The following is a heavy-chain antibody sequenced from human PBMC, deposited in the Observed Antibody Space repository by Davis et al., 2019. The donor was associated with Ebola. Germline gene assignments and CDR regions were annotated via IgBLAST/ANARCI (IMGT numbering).Heavy chain of an antibody. J-gene: IGHJ6*02. CDR3: ARYCNSPTCRQYSYFGMDA. Sequence: AASVKVSCKAPGGTFGSYAVSWVRQAPGQGLEWMGGIYVHYSANYAQKFQGRFTITADESTAYLELRSLRSEDTAVYYCARYCNSPTCRQYSYFGMDAWGQGTTVTVSS. D-gene: IGHD2/OR15-2a*01. CDR2: IYVHYSA. V-gene: IGHV1-69*13. CDR1: GGTFGSYA.